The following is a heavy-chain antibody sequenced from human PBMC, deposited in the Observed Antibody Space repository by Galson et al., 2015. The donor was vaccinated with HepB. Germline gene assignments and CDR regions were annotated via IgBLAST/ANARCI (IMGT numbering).Heavy chain of an antibody. CDR1: GSTLTELS. CDR3: ATSTGITGTTGCGMDV. Sequence: SVKVSCKVSGSTLTELSMHWVRQAPGKGLEWMGGFDPEDGETIYAQKFQGRVTMTEDTSTDTAYMELSSLRSEDTAVYYCATSTGITGTTGCGMDVWGQGTTVTVSS. D-gene: IGHD1-7*01. J-gene: IGHJ6*02. CDR2: FDPEDGET. V-gene: IGHV1-24*01.